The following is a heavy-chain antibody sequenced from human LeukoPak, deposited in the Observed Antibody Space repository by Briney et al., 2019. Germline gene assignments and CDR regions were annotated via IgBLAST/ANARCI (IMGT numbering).Heavy chain of an antibody. CDR2: MNPNSGNT. CDR1: GYTFTSYD. J-gene: IGHJ6*03. Sequence: ASVKVSCKASGYTFTSYDINWVRQAPGQGLEWMGWMNPNSGNTGYAQKFQGRVTMTRNTTISTTYMELSSLRSEDTAVYYCAREGLEYSSSWYPYMDVWGKGTTVTVSS. D-gene: IGHD6-13*01. V-gene: IGHV1-8*01. CDR3: AREGLEYSSSWYPYMDV.